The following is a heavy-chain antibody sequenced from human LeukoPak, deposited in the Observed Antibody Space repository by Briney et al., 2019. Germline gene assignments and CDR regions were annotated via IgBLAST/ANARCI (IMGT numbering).Heavy chain of an antibody. J-gene: IGHJ4*02. CDR3: ARIARHVTYFFDN. D-gene: IGHD2-21*02. CDR2: INPSGGST. CDR1: GYTFTSYY. Sequence: GASVKVSCKASGYTFTSYYMHWVRQAPGQGLEWMGIINPSGGSTSYAQKFQGRVTMTRDMSTSTVYMELSSLRSEDTAVYYCARIARHVTYFFDNWGQGTLVTVAS. V-gene: IGHV1-46*01.